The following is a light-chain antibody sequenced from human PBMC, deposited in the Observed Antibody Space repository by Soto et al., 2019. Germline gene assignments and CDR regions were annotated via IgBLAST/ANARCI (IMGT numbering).Light chain of an antibody. Sequence: DIQMTQSPSSLSASIGDRVTITCRATQTISTYLHWYQQKPGKAPKLLIYAASSLQGGVPSRFSGSGSGTDFTLTISSLQPEDFATYYCQQSYSIPRTFAQGTKVEVK. CDR3: QQSYSIPRT. V-gene: IGKV1-39*01. J-gene: IGKJ1*01. CDR2: AAS. CDR1: QTISTY.